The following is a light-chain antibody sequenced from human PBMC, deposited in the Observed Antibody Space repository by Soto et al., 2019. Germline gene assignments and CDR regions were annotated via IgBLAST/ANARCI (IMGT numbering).Light chain of an antibody. V-gene: IGKV1-33*01. Sequence: DIQMTQSPSSLCASVGDRVTITCQASQDITNDLNWYQQKPGKAPKVLIYEASNLKTGVPSRFSGSGSGTDFTFTISSLQPEDIATYFCQQYDNVPLTFGGGTKVEIK. CDR2: EAS. CDR3: QQYDNVPLT. CDR1: QDITND. J-gene: IGKJ4*01.